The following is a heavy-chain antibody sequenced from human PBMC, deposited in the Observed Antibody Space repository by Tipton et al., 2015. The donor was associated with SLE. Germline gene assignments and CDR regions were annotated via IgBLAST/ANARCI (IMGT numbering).Heavy chain of an antibody. D-gene: IGHD5-12*01. CDR3: ASRYSGYVPLDYYGMDV. Sequence: SLRLSCAASGFTFSSYEMNWVRQAPGKGLEWVSYISSSGSTIYYADSVKGRFTISRDNAKNSLYLQMNSLRAEDTAVYYCASRYSGYVPLDYYGMDVWGQGTTVTVSS. CDR2: ISSSGSTI. CDR1: GFTFSSYE. J-gene: IGHJ6*02. V-gene: IGHV3-48*03.